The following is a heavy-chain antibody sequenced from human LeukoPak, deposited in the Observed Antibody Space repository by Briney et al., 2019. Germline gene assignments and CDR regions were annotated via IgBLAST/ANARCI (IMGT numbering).Heavy chain of an antibody. J-gene: IGHJ6*03. CDR1: CGSIISYY. Sequence: PSETLSPTCTVSCGSIISYYWSWIRQPPGRGLEWIGYIFDSGSTNYNPSLKSRVTISVDTSKNQFSLKLSSVTAADTAVYYCARGPGYHYYVDVWGKGTTVTVSS. CDR3: ARGPGYHYYVDV. CDR2: IFDSGST. V-gene: IGHV4-59*01.